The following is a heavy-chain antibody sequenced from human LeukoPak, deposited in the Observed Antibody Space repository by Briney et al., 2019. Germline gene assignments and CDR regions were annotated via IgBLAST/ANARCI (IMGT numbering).Heavy chain of an antibody. D-gene: IGHD3-22*01. J-gene: IGHJ4*02. Sequence: GASVKVSCKASGYTFTSYGISRVRQAPGQGLEWMGWISAYNGNTNYAQKLQGRVTMTTDTSTSTAYMELSSLRSEDTAVYYCATVSPSSGYYYFDYWGQGTLVTVSS. CDR3: ATVSPSSGYYYFDY. V-gene: IGHV1-18*01. CDR2: ISAYNGNT. CDR1: GYTFTSYG.